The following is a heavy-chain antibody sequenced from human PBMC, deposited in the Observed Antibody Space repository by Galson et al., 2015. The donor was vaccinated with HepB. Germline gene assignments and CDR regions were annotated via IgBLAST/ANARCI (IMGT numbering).Heavy chain of an antibody. V-gene: IGHV1-18*01. CDR1: GYTFTSYG. Sequence: SVKVSCKASGYTFTSYGISWVRQAPAQGLEWMGWISAYNGNTNYAQKLQGRVTMTTDTSTSKAYMELRSLRSDDTAVYYCARLGRYSSGWYPPASWFDPWGQGTLVTVSS. CDR3: ARLGRYSSGWYPPASWFDP. D-gene: IGHD6-19*01. CDR2: ISAYNGNT. J-gene: IGHJ5*02.